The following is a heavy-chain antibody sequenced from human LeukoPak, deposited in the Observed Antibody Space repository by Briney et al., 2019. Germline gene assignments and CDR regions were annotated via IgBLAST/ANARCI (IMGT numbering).Heavy chain of an antibody. CDR1: GYTFTSHG. Sequence: GASVKVSCKASGYTFTSHGITWVRQAPGQGLEWMGWINANNGNTNYAQNLQGRVTMTRDTSTSAAYMDLRSLRSDDTAVYYCARHLSGYDYGGRGWFDPWGQGTLVTVSS. D-gene: IGHD5-12*01. V-gene: IGHV1-18*01. J-gene: IGHJ5*02. CDR2: INANNGNT. CDR3: ARHLSGYDYGGRGWFDP.